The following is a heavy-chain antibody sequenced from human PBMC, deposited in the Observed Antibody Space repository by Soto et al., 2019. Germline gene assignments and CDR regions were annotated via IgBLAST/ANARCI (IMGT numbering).Heavy chain of an antibody. Sequence: GASVKVSCKASGGTFSSYAISWVRQAPGQGLEWMGGIIPIFGTANYAQKFQGRVTITADESTSTAYMELSSLRSEDTAVYYCARDRAAAGHYYYYGMDVWGQGTTVTVSS. J-gene: IGHJ6*02. V-gene: IGHV1-69*13. CDR3: ARDRAAAGHYYYYGMDV. CDR2: IIPIFGTA. CDR1: GGTFSSYA. D-gene: IGHD6-13*01.